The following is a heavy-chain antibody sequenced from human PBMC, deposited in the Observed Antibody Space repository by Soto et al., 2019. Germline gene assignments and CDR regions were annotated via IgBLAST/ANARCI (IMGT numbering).Heavy chain of an antibody. Sequence: SETLSLTCTVSGGSISSGGYYWSWIRQHPGKGLEWIGYIYYSGSTYYNPSLKSRVTISVDTSKNQFSLKLSSVTAADTAVYYCARDLDGDSFNFNYWGQGTLVTVSS. J-gene: IGHJ4*02. CDR3: ARDLDGDSFNFNY. CDR2: IYYSGST. V-gene: IGHV4-31*03. D-gene: IGHD4-17*01. CDR1: GGSISSGGYY.